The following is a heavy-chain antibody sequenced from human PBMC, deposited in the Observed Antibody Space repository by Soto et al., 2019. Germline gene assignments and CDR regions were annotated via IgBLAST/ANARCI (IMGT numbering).Heavy chain of an antibody. D-gene: IGHD6-19*01. V-gene: IGHV1-69*12. CDR2: IIPIFGTI. CDR1: GGTFRTYS. Sequence: QVQLLQSGAEVKKPGSSVRVSCEASGGTFRTYSISWVRQAPGQGLEWMGEIIPIFGTINYAQKFQGRLTITADESTATVYMDLRSPRSDDTALYYCAKGAVAGTPTSYYYYGMDVWGQGTTVTVSS. J-gene: IGHJ6*02. CDR3: AKGAVAGTPTSYYYYGMDV.